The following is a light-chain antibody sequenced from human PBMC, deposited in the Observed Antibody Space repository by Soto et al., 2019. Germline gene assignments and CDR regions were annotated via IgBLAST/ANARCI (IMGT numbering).Light chain of an antibody. V-gene: IGLV2-14*01. CDR3: SSYTSSSTVV. Sequence: QSGLTQPASVSGSPGQSITISCTGTSSDVGGYDYVSWYQQHPGKAPKLMIYNVRNRPSGVSNRFSGSKAGNTASLTISGLQAEDEAAYYCSSYTSSSTVVFGGGTKLTVL. CDR1: SSDVGGYDY. CDR2: NVR. J-gene: IGLJ2*01.